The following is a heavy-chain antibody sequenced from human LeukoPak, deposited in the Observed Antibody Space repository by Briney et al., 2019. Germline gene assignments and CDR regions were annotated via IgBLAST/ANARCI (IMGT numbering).Heavy chain of an antibody. V-gene: IGHV4-61*02. D-gene: IGHD4-17*01. J-gene: IGHJ2*01. CDR2: IYTSGST. CDR1: GGSISSGSYY. Sequence: PSETLSLTCTVSGGSISSGSYYWSWIRQPAGKGLEWIGRIYTSGSTNYNPSLKSRVTISVDTSKNQFSLKLSSVTAADTAVYYCARDYGDIPPDWYYDLWGRGTLVTVSS. CDR3: ARDYGDIPPDWYYDL.